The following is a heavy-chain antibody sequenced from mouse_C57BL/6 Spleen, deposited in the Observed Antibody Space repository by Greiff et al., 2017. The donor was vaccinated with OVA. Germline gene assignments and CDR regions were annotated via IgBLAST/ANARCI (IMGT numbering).Heavy chain of an antibody. CDR1: GYTFTSYG. D-gene: IGHD2-4*01. V-gene: IGHV1-81*01. CDR3: ATGYDYDLPAMDY. CDR2: IYPRSGNT. J-gene: IGHJ4*01. Sequence: QSCKASGYTFTSYGISWVKQRTGQGLEWIGEIYPRSGNTYYNEKFKGKATLTADKSSSTAYMELRSLTSEDSAVYFCATGYDYDLPAMDYWGQGTSVTVSS.